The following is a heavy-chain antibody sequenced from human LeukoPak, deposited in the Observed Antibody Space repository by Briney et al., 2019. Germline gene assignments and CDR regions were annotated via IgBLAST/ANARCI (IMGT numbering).Heavy chain of an antibody. J-gene: IGHJ4*02. CDR1: GFSFNRYA. CDR2: ISGSGGRT. CDR3: ARQLGWIDDY. V-gene: IGHV3-23*01. D-gene: IGHD1-1*01. Sequence: PGGSLRLSCAASGFSFNRYAVAWVRQAPGKGLEWVSSISGSGGRTFFADSVKGRFTVSRDNSKNTLYLQVNSLRPEDTAVYYCARQLGWIDDYWGQGTLVTVSS.